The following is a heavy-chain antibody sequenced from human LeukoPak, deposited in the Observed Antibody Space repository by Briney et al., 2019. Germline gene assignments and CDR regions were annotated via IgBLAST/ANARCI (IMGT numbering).Heavy chain of an antibody. CDR1: GCTFSSYT. CDR2: IIPIFGTA. Sequence: SVTVSCKSSGCTFSSYTISWVWQAPGQGLEWVGGIIPIFGTANYAQKFKGRVTITADKSTSTAYMKLSSLRSEDTAVYYCAGDRGYSGYDYRPAFDIWGQGTMVTVSS. V-gene: IGHV1-69*06. J-gene: IGHJ3*02. CDR3: AGDRGYSGYDYRPAFDI. D-gene: IGHD5-12*01.